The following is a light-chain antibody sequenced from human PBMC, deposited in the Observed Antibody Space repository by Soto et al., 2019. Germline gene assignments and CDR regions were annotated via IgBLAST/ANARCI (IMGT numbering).Light chain of an antibody. J-gene: IGKJ2*01. CDR2: GAS. V-gene: IGKV1-39*01. CDR1: QTISTY. Sequence: DIQTTQSPSSLSASVGDRVTITCRASQTISTYLNWYQQKPGKGPKLLIYGASSLQSGVPSRFSGSGSGTDFTLTISSLQPEDFATYFCQQSYSSPLYTFGQGTKLEI. CDR3: QQSYSSPLYT.